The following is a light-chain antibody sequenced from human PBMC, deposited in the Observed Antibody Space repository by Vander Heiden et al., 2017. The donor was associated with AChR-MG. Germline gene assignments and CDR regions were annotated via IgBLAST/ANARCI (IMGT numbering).Light chain of an antibody. J-gene: IGKJ5*01. CDR2: LGS. V-gene: IGKV2-28*01. CDR1: QSLLHSNGYNY. CDR3: MQAGQYPPTIT. Sequence: DIVMTQSPLSLPVTPGEPASISCRSSQSLLHSNGYNYLDWYTQKSGQAPQLLIYLGSNRASGVPDRFSGPASGTDFTLKMRRVDAEDVGVYFSMQAGQYPPTITFGSWGRLEIQ.